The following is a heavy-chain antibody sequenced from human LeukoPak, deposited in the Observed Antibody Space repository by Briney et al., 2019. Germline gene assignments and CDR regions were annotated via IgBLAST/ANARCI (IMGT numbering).Heavy chain of an antibody. Sequence: SPSLSPTRTLAAGSVSSTYSRCIRHPARDGGEWNWRIYTSGSTNDSATLKSRVTISVDKSKNQFSLKLSSVTAAGTAVYYCAREIGGAQWPTGYYYYYMDVWGKGTMVTVSS. CDR3: AREIGGAQWPTGYYYYYMDV. V-gene: IGHV4-4*07. CDR1: AGSVSSTY. J-gene: IGHJ6*03. CDR2: IYTSGST. D-gene: IGHD6-19*01.